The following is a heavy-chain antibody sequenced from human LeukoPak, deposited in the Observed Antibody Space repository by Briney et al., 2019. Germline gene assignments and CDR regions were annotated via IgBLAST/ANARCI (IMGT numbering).Heavy chain of an antibody. V-gene: IGHV4-30-4*08. CDR2: IYYSGST. J-gene: IGHJ4*02. Sequence: PSQTLSLTCTVSGGSISRGDYYWSWIRQPPGKGLEWIGYIYYSGSTYYNPSLKSRVTISVDTSKNQFSLKLSSVTAADTAVYYCAGYCSSTSCYPLYYFDYWGQGTLVTVSS. CDR3: AGYCSSTSCYPLYYFDY. D-gene: IGHD2-2*01. CDR1: GGSISRGDYY.